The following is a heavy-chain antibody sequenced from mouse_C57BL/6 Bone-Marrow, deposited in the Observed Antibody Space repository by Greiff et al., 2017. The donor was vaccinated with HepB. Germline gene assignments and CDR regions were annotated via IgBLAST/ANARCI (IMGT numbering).Heavy chain of an antibody. CDR3: TTSCYYMDY. Sequence: DVKLVESGAELVRPGASVKLSCTASGFNIKDDYMHWVKQRPEQGLEWIGWIDPENGDTEYASKFQGKATITADTSSNTAYLHLSSLTSEDTAVYYCTTSCYYMDYWGQGTSVTVSS. CDR1: GFNIKDDY. D-gene: IGHD2-3*01. V-gene: IGHV14-4*01. J-gene: IGHJ4*01. CDR2: IDPENGDT.